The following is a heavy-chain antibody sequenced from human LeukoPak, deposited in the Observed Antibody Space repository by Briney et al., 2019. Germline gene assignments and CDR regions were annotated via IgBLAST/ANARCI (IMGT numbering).Heavy chain of an antibody. Sequence: SETLSLTCTVSGGSVSSGSYYWSWIRQPPGKGLEWIGYIYYSGSTNYNPSLKSRVTISVDTSKNHFSLKLNSVTAADTAVYYCARLHVLNNSVLHHFDRWGQGTLVTVSS. CDR3: ARLHVLNNSVLHHFDR. CDR2: IYYSGST. V-gene: IGHV4-61*03. D-gene: IGHD1/OR15-1a*01. J-gene: IGHJ4*02. CDR1: GGSVSSGSYY.